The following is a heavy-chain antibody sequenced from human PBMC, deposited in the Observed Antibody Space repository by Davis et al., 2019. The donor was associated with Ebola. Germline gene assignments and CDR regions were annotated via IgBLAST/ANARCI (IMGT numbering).Heavy chain of an antibody. CDR2: IYYSGST. CDR3: ARAGFGESIDY. V-gene: IGHV4-61*01. Sequence: MPSETLSLTCTVSGGSISSSSYYWSWIRQPPGKGLEWIGYIYYSGSTNYNPSLKSRVTISVDTSKNQFSLKLSSVTAADTAVYYCARAGFGESIDYWGQGTLVTVSS. D-gene: IGHD3-10*01. CDR1: GGSISSSSYY. J-gene: IGHJ4*02.